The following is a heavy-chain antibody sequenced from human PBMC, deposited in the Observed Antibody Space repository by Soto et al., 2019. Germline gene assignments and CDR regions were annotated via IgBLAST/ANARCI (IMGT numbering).Heavy chain of an antibody. Sequence: EVQLVESGGGLVQPGGSLKLSCAASGFTFSGSAMHWVRQASGKGLEWVGRIRTKANGHATAYAASVKGRFAISRDDSKNTAYLQMNSLKIEDTAVYFCTRHEDIVVEPTGDFDYWGQGTLVTVSS. CDR1: GFTFSGSA. D-gene: IGHD2-2*01. CDR3: TRHEDIVVEPTGDFDY. CDR2: IRTKANGHAT. J-gene: IGHJ4*02. V-gene: IGHV3-73*02.